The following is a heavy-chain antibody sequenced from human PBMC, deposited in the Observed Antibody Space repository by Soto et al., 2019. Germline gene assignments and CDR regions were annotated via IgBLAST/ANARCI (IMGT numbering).Heavy chain of an antibody. CDR1: GGTFSRYA. CDR2: IIPFFGTA. J-gene: IGHJ3*02. D-gene: IGHD1-20*01. V-gene: IGHV1-69*13. Sequence: SVKVSCKASGGTFSRYAISWVRQAPGQGLEWMGGIIPFFGTANYAQKFQGRVTITADESTDTVYMGLSSLRSDDTAMYYCARGRSITGSVENAFDIWGQGTMVTVAS. CDR3: ARGRSITGSVENAFDI.